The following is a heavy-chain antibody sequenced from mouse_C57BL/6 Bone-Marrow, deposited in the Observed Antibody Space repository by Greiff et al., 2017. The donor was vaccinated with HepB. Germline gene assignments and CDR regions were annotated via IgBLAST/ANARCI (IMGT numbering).Heavy chain of an antibody. CDR2: INPNNGGT. D-gene: IGHD2-1*01. CDR3: GGNYAY. V-gene: IGHV1-26*01. Sequence: EVQLQQSGPELVKPGASVKISCKASGYTFTDYYMNWVKQSHGKSLEWIGDINPNNGGTSYNQKFKGKATLTVDKSSSTAYMELRSLTSEDSAVYYCGGNYAYWGQGTLVTVSA. J-gene: IGHJ3*01. CDR1: GYTFTDYY.